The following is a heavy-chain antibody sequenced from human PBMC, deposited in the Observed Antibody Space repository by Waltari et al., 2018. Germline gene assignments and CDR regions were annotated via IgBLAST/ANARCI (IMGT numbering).Heavy chain of an antibody. CDR2: IIPIFGTA. CDR3: ARGIGYSSGWIN. D-gene: IGHD6-19*01. V-gene: IGHV1-69*01. Sequence: QVQLVQSGAEVKKPGASVKVSCKASGGAFSSYAISWVRQAPGQGLEWMGGIIPIFGTADDAQKFQGRVTLTATEPPSAAYRELSSLRSEDTAVYYCARGIGYSSGWINWGQGTLVTVSS. J-gene: IGHJ4*02. CDR1: GGAFSSYA.